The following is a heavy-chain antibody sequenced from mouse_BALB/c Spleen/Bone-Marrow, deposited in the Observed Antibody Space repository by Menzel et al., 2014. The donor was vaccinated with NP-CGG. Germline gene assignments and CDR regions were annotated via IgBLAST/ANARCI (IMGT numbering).Heavy chain of an antibody. Sequence: EVKLMESGGGLVQPGGSLKLSCAASGFPFSSYTMSWVRQTPEKRLEWVAFITNGGGSTYYPDTLKGRFTISRDDAKNTLYLQMSSLKSEDTAMYYCATLTGTSYWGQGTLVTVPA. D-gene: IGHD4-1*01. J-gene: IGHJ3*01. CDR1: GFPFSSYT. V-gene: IGHV5-12-2*01. CDR2: ITNGGGST. CDR3: ATLTGTSY.